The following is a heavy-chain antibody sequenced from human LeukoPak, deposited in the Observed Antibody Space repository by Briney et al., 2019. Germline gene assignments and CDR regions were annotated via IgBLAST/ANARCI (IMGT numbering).Heavy chain of an antibody. Sequence: PSETLSLTCTVSGGSISSYYWSWIRQPPGKGLEWIGYIYYSGRTNYNPSLKSRVTISVDTSKNQFSLKLSSVTAAGTAVYYCSRLSTYYHASGSDNWFDPWGQGTLVTVSS. V-gene: IGHV4-59*08. CDR2: IYYSGRT. CDR3: SRLSTYYHASGSDNWFDP. J-gene: IGHJ5*02. D-gene: IGHD3-10*01. CDR1: GGSISSYY.